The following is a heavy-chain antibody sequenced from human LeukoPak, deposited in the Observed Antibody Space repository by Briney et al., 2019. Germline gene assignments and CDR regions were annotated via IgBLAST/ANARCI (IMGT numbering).Heavy chain of an antibody. CDR1: GFTFSSYS. CDR2: ISSSSSYI. Sequence: GGSLRLSCAASGFTFSSYSMNWVRQAPGKGLEWVSSISSSSSYIYYADSVKGRFTISRDNAKNSLYLQMNSLGAEDTAVYYCARDPYYDSSGYPLWGQGTLVAVSS. J-gene: IGHJ4*02. V-gene: IGHV3-21*01. CDR3: ARDPYYDSSGYPL. D-gene: IGHD3-22*01.